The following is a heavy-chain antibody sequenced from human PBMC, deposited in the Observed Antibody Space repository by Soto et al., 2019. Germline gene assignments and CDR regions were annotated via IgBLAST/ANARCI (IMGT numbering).Heavy chain of an antibody. CDR2: ISAYNGNT. CDR3: TRVFPGPPFDY. CDR1: GYTFNSYG. J-gene: IGHJ4*02. D-gene: IGHD2-21*01. Sequence: QVQLVQSGAEVKKPGASVKVSCKASGYTFNSYGISWVRQAPGQGLEWMGWISAYNGNTNYAQKLQGRVTMTTDTSTSTAYIELSSLRSDDTAVYYCTRVFPGPPFDYWGQGTLVTVSS. V-gene: IGHV1-18*01.